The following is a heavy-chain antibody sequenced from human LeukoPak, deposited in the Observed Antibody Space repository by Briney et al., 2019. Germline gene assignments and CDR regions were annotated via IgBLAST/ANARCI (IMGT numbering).Heavy chain of an antibody. CDR3: ARRSRGSSSLWFDP. D-gene: IGHD6-6*01. V-gene: IGHV4-39*01. Sequence: WIRQPPGKGLEWIGSIYYSGSTYYNPSLKSRVTISVDTSKNQFSLKLSSVTAADTAVYYCARRSRGSSSLWFDPWGQGTLVTVSS. J-gene: IGHJ5*02. CDR2: IYYSGST.